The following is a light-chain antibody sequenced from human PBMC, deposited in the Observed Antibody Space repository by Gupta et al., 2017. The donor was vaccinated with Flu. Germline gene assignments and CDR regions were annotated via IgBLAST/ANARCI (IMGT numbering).Light chain of an antibody. CDR1: QSVSSN. J-gene: IGKJ3*01. Sequence: EIVMTQSPATLSVSPGERATLSCRASQSVSSNLAWYQQKPGQAPRLLMYGASTRATGIPDRFSGSGSGTEFTLTISSLRSEDFAVYYCQQYNNWPPNTFGPGTKVDIK. CDR3: QQYNNWPPNT. V-gene: IGKV3-15*01. CDR2: GAS.